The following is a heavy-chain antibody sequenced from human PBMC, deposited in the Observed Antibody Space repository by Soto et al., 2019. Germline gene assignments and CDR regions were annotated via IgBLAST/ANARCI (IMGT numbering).Heavy chain of an antibody. CDR2: VDGSGGDT. CDR1: GFTFSSHA. Sequence: GGSMRLSCAASGFTFSSHAMGWLRQAPGTGPEWVAFVDGSGGDTSYADSVKGRFTISRDNSDSSLYLHMNSLRAEDTGRYFCAKEIFAAAYAATSAFDLWGQGT. V-gene: IGHV3-23*01. D-gene: IGHD2-8*01. J-gene: IGHJ4*02. CDR3: AKEIFAAAYAATSAFDL.